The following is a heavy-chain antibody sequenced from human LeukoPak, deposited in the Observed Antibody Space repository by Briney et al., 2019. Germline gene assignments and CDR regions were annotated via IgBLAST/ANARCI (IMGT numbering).Heavy chain of an antibody. CDR2: INPNSGGT. Sequence: ASVKVSCKASGGTFSSYAISWVRQAPGQGLEWMGWINPNSGGTNYAQKFQGRVTMTRDTSISTAYMELSRLRSDDTAVYYCARGTVVIGTYYFDYWGQGTLVTVSS. J-gene: IGHJ4*02. CDR3: ARGTVVIGTYYFDY. CDR1: GGTFSSYA. V-gene: IGHV1-2*02. D-gene: IGHD2-15*01.